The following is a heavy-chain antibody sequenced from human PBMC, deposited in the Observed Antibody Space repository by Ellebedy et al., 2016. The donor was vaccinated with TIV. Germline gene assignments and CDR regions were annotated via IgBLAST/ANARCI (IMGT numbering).Heavy chain of an antibody. CDR1: GFTFRNYY. J-gene: IGHJ4*02. Sequence: GGSLRLSXAASGFTFRNYYMHWARQAPGKGLEWVSYINSHETDTRYADSVKGRFTISRDSAKNTLYLQMNALRGEDTAVYYCARGGCSSTSCLDNWGQGTQVTVSS. V-gene: IGHV3-74*01. D-gene: IGHD2-2*01. CDR3: ARGGCSSTSCLDN. CDR2: INSHETDT.